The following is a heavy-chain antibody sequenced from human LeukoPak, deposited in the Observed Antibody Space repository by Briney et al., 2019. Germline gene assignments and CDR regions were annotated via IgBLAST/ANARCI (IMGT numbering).Heavy chain of an antibody. J-gene: IGHJ4*02. V-gene: IGHV1-2*02. D-gene: IGHD2-21*02. Sequence: ASVKVSCKASGYTFTGHYMHWVRQAPGQGLEWVGWINPNSGGTNYAQKFQGRVTMTRDTSISTAYMELSRLLSGDTAVYYCARGKTMVYCGGDCYRFDNWGQGTLVTVSS. CDR2: INPNSGGT. CDR1: GYTFTGHY. CDR3: ARGKTMVYCGGDCYRFDN.